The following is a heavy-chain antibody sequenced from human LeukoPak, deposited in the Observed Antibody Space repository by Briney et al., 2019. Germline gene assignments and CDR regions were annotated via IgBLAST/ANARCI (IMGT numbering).Heavy chain of an antibody. J-gene: IGHJ4*02. CDR2: IYSGGRT. D-gene: IGHD3-3*01. CDR1: GFTFSSNY. CDR3: ARSSEWLLDYFDY. V-gene: IGHV3-66*01. Sequence: GGSLRLSCAASGFTFSSNYMSWVRQAPGKGLEWVSVIYSGGRTYYSDSVKGRFTITRDNSKYTLYLQMNSLRAEDTAVYYWARSSEWLLDYFDYWGQGTLVTVSS.